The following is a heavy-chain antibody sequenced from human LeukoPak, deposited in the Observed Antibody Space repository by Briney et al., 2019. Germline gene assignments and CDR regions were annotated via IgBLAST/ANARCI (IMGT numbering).Heavy chain of an antibody. J-gene: IGHJ5*02. CDR3: APSQGIGP. CDR2: IYHSGST. CDR1: GYSISSGYY. V-gene: IGHV4-38-2*01. D-gene: IGHD2-15*01. Sequence: SSETLSLTCAVSGYSISSGYYLGWIRQPPGKGLEWIGCIYHSGSTYYNPSLKSRDAISVATSKNQFSLRLSCVTPADTAVYYCAPSQGIGPCGQGNLVTVSS.